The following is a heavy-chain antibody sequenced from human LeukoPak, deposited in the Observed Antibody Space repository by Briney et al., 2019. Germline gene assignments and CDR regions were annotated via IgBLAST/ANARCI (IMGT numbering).Heavy chain of an antibody. CDR1: GGSISSGSYY. J-gene: IGHJ4*02. V-gene: IGHV4-39*01. D-gene: IGHD3-16*01. CDR2: IYYSGST. Sequence: SETLSLTCTVSGGSISSGSYYWGWIRQPPGKGLEWIGSIYYSGSTYYNPSLKSRVTISVDTSKNQFSLRLSSVTAADTAVYYCARSPGGAYFDYWGQGTLVTVSS. CDR3: ARSPGGAYFDY.